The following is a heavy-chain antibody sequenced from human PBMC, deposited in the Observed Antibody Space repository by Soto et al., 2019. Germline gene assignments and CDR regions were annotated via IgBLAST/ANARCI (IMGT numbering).Heavy chain of an antibody. V-gene: IGHV4-39*01. J-gene: IGHJ4*02. D-gene: IGHD3-3*01. CDR2: IYYSGST. Sequence: PSETLSLTCTVSGGSISSSSYYWGWIRQPPGKGLEWIGGIYYSGSTYYNPSLKSRVTISVDTSKNQFSLKLSSVTAADTAVYYCARRRDFWREFDYWGQGTLVTVSS. CDR1: GGSISSSSYY. CDR3: ARRRDFWREFDY.